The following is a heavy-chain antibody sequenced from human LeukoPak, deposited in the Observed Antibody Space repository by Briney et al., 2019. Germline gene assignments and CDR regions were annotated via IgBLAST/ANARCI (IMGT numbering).Heavy chain of an antibody. Sequence: PGRSLRLSCAASGFIFSNYAMHWVRQAPGKGLEWVAVISYVATNKYYADSVKGRFTISRDNSKNTLFLQMDSLRAEDTAVYYCARGWELQDDYFDFWGQGTLVTVSS. J-gene: IGHJ4*02. V-gene: IGHV3-30*01. CDR2: ISYVATNK. CDR3: ARGWELQDDYFDF. CDR1: GFIFSNYA. D-gene: IGHD1-26*01.